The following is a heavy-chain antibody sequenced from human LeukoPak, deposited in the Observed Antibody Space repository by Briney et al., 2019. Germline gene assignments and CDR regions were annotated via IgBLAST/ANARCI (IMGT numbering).Heavy chain of an antibody. J-gene: IGHJ4*02. D-gene: IGHD1-26*01. CDR3: ARRPGIRYSGSYVDY. V-gene: IGHV4-59*08. CDR2: IYYSGST. Sequence: SETLSLTCTVAAGSISSYYCSWIRQPPGKGREWLGYIYYSGSTNYNTSLKSRVTLSVDTSKNQFSLKLSSVTAADTAAYYCARRPGIRYSGSYVDYWGQGTLVTVSS. CDR1: AGSISSYY.